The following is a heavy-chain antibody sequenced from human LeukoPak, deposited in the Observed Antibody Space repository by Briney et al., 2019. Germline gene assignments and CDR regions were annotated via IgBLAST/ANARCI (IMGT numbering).Heavy chain of an antibody. J-gene: IGHJ5*02. CDR1: GFTPSTKW. V-gene: IGHV3-7*01. CDR3: VRWATLSP. Sequence: GGAPRLSCAAPGFTPSTKWMSWGRQAPGEGVEWVANINQDGGDKNYVDFVKGRFTISRDNAKNSLYLQMNSLRVEDTAVYYCVRWATLSPWGQGTLVTVSS. D-gene: IGHD5-12*01. CDR2: INQDGGDK.